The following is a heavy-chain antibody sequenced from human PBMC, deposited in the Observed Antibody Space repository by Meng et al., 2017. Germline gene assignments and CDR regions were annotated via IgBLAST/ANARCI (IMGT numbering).Heavy chain of an antibody. CDR1: GEGCFSNGAA. J-gene: IGHJ4*02. V-gene: IGHV6-1*01. D-gene: IGHD1-26*01. CDR3: ARGSYSFDS. CDR2: AYYRSKWYH. Sequence: QLQQSGPGLVNPSKTPSLVWSSSGEGCFSNGAAWNWIRQSPLRGLGGLGRAYYRSKWYHDYAESVKSRISIDPDTSKNQFSLQLRSVTPEDSAVYYCARGSYSFDSWGQRTLVTVSS.